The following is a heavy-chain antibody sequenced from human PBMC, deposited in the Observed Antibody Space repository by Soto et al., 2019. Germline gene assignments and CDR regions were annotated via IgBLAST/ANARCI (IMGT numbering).Heavy chain of an antibody. J-gene: IGHJ4*02. D-gene: IGHD1-26*01. CDR2: IDSDGNST. CDR1: GFTFSSYW. Sequence: EVQLVESGGGLVQPGGSLRLSCAASGFTFSSYWMHWVRQVPGKGLVWVSHIDSDGNSTTYADSVKGRFTISRDNAKNTVELQMNSLRADDTAVYYCVRDDVGVGIDYWGLGTLVTVAS. CDR3: VRDDVGVGIDY. V-gene: IGHV3-74*03.